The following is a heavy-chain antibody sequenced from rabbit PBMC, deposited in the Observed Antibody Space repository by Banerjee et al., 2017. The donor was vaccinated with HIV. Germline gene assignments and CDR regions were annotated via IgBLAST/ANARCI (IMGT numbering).Heavy chain of an antibody. CDR3: SRNRDL. CDR2: IYTGGGTT. J-gene: IGHJ4*01. Sequence: QEQLEESGGGLVKPEGSLTLTCKASGFSFSSGYDMCWVRQAPGKGLEWIGCIYTGGGTTYYASWAKGRFTISKTSSTTVTLQMTSLTAADTANYFCSRNRDLWGQGTLVTVS. V-gene: IGHV1S45*01. CDR1: GFSFSSGYD.